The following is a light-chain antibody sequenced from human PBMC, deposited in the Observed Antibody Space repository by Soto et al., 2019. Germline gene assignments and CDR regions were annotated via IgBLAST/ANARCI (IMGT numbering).Light chain of an antibody. Sequence: QSALTQPPSASGSPGQSVTISCTGTSSDVGGYNYVSWYQQHPGKAPRLMIYEVSRRPSGVPDRFSGSKSGNTASLTVSGLQTEDEADYYCSSYAGSSYVFGTGTKLTV. CDR2: EVS. J-gene: IGLJ1*01. CDR3: SSYAGSSYV. V-gene: IGLV2-8*01. CDR1: SSDVGGYNY.